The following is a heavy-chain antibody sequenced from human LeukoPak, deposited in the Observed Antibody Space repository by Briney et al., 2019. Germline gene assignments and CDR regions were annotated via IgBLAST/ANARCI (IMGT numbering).Heavy chain of an antibody. CDR1: GYTFTDYY. D-gene: IGHD2-15*01. CDR2: INPNSGDT. CDR3: AREDCSGGSCNFDY. V-gene: IGHV1-2*06. Sequence: GASVKVSCKASGYTFTDYYIHWVRQATGQGLEWMGRINPNSGDTDYAQKFLGRVTMTRDTSISTAYMELSRLRSVDTAVYYCAREDCSGGSCNFDYWGQGTLVTVSS. J-gene: IGHJ4*02.